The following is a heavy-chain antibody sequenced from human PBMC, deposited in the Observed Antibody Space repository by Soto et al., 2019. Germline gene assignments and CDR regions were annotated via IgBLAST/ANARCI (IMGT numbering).Heavy chain of an antibody. CDR3: ARQGYSSGWYSGQYGMDV. J-gene: IGHJ6*04. CDR2: IYYSGST. CDR1: SASIGSSDYT. V-gene: IGHV4-39*01. Sequence: SETLSLTCTVSSASIGSSDYTWGWIRQPPGKGLEWIGSIYYSGSTNYNPSLKSRVTISVDTSKNQFSLKLSSVTAADTAVYYCARQGYSSGWYSGQYGMDVWGKGTKVTVYS. D-gene: IGHD6-19*01.